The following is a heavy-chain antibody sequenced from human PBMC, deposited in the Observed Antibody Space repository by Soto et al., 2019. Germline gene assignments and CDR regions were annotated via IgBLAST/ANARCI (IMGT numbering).Heavy chain of an antibody. CDR2: IIPIFGTA. CDR1: GGTFSSYA. CDR3: ARDPLYGSGSPRDY. Sequence: QVQLVQSGAEVKKPGSSVKVSCKASGGTFSSYAISWVRQAPGQGLEWMGGIIPIFGTANYAQKFQGRVTITADESTSTAYMELSSLRSEDTGVYYCARDPLYGSGSPRDYWGQGTLVTVSS. D-gene: IGHD3-10*01. J-gene: IGHJ4*02. V-gene: IGHV1-69*01.